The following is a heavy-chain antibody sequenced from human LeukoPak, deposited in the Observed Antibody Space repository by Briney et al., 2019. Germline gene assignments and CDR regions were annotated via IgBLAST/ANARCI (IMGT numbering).Heavy chain of an antibody. V-gene: IGHV4-31*03. Sequence: PSETLSLTCTVSGGSISSGGFYWSWIRQHSGKGLEWIGYIYYSGTTHYNPSLKSRVTISVDTSKDQFSLKLTSVTAADTAVYFCARRSSGSLLGGFDYWGQGTLVTVSS. D-gene: IGHD1-26*01. CDR2: IYYSGTT. CDR3: ARRSSGSLLGGFDY. J-gene: IGHJ4*02. CDR1: GGSISSGGFY.